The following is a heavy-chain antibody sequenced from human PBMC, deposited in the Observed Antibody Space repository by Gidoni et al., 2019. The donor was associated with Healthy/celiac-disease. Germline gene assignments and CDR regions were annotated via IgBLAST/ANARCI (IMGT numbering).Heavy chain of an antibody. J-gene: IGHJ4*02. CDR1: GGSISSSSYY. V-gene: IGHV4-39*01. CDR3: ARHLPEARRYFDY. CDR2: IYYRGST. D-gene: IGHD6-6*01. Sequence: QLQLHESCPGLVKPSETLSPPRPVSGGSISSSSYYWGWIRQPPGKGLEWIGSIYYRGSTYYNPSLKSRVTISVATSKNQFSLRLSSVTAADTAVYYCARHLPEARRYFDYWGQGTLVTVSS.